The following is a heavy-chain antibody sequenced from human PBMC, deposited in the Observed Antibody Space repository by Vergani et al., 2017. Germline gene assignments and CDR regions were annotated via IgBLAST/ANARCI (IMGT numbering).Heavy chain of an antibody. CDR2: IYPGDSDT. CDR1: GYSFTSYW. Sequence: EVQLVQSGAEVKKPGESLKISCKGSGYSFTSYWIGWVRQMPGKGLEWMGIIYPGDSDTRYSPSFQGQVTISADKSISTAYLQWSSLKASDTAMYYWATGEGAESYCSSTSCHFDYWGQGTLVTVSS. CDR3: ATGEGAESYCSSTSCHFDY. D-gene: IGHD2-2*01. J-gene: IGHJ4*02. V-gene: IGHV5-51*03.